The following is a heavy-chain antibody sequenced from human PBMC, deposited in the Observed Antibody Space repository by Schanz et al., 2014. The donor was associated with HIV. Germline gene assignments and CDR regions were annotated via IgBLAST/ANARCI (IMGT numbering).Heavy chain of an antibody. CDR3: ARGGLQWHPEWFDY. CDR1: GFTFITYG. J-gene: IGHJ4*02. D-gene: IGHD4-4*01. Sequence: QVQLVESGGGVVQPGRSLRLSCAASGFTFITYGMHWVRQAPGKGLEWVAVIWYDGSSKYYADSVKGRFTISRDNSKNTLYLQMNSLRVEDTAVYYCARGGLQWHPEWFDYWGQGTLVSVSS. V-gene: IGHV3-33*08. CDR2: IWYDGSSK.